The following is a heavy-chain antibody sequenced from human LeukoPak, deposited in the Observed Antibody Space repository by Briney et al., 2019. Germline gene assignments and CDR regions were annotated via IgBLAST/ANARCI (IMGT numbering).Heavy chain of an antibody. CDR1: GGSFSGYY. CDR2: INHSGST. Sequence: SETLSLTCAVYGGSFSGYYWSWIRQPPGKGLEWIGEINHSGSTNYNPSLKSRVTISVDTSKNQFSLKLSSVTAADTAVYYCARGKKRYCSSTSCYGPGGWFDPWGQGTLVTVSS. V-gene: IGHV4-34*01. D-gene: IGHD2-2*01. CDR3: ARGKKRYCSSTSCYGPGGWFDP. J-gene: IGHJ5*02.